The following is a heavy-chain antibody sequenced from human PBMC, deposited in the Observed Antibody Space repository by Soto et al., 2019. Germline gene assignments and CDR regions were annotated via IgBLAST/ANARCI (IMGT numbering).Heavy chain of an antibody. Sequence: EVQLVESGGGLIQPGGSLRLSCAASGFIVSTKYMAWVRQAPGKGLEWVSVIYSGGSAYYADSVKGRFTISRDNSKNTVSLQMNSLSAEDTAVYYCARSDIVVGFWSGYPYYYYGMDVWGQGTTVTVSS. CDR3: ARSDIVVGFWSGYPYYYYGMDV. CDR2: IYSGGSA. D-gene: IGHD3-3*01. V-gene: IGHV3-53*01. J-gene: IGHJ6*02. CDR1: GFIVSTKY.